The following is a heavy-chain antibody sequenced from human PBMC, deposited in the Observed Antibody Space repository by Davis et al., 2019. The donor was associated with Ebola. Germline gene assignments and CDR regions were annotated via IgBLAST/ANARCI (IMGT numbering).Heavy chain of an antibody. CDR2: ISYDGSNK. CDR1: GFTFSSYA. CDR3: AKDWDYGIIDY. D-gene: IGHD4-17*01. V-gene: IGHV3-30-3*01. Sequence: GESLKISCAASGFTFSSYAMHWVRQAPGKGLEWVAVISYDGSNKYYADSVKGRFTISRDNSKNTLYLQMNSLRAEDTAVYYCAKDWDYGIIDYWGQGTLVTVSS. J-gene: IGHJ4*02.